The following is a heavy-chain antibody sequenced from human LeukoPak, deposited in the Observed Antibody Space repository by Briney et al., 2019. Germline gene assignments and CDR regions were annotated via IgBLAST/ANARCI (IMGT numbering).Heavy chain of an antibody. CDR2: IIPIFGTA. CDR3: ARAGTWGTSKPNWFDP. CDR1: GGTFSSYA. D-gene: IGHD2-2*01. J-gene: IGHJ5*02. V-gene: IGHV1-69*05. Sequence: SVKVSCKASGGTFSSYAISWVRQAPGQGLEWMGGIIPIFGTANYAQKFQGRVTITTDESTSTAYMELSSLRSEDTAVYYCARAGTWGTSKPNWFDPWGQGTLVTVSS.